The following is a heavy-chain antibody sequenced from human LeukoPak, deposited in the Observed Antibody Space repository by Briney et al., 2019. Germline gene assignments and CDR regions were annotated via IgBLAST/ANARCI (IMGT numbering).Heavy chain of an antibody. V-gene: IGHV1-8*01. CDR1: GYTFTSYD. J-gene: IGHJ4*02. D-gene: IGHD3-3*01. CDR3: ARGIGTVLRFLEWLLYRYYFDY. CDR2: MNPNSGNT. Sequence: ASVKVSCKASGYTFTSYDINWVRQATGQGLEWMGWMNPNSGNTGYAQKFQGRVTMARNTSISTAYMEPSSLRSEDTAVYYCARGIGTVLRFLEWLLYRYYFDYWGQGTLVTVSS.